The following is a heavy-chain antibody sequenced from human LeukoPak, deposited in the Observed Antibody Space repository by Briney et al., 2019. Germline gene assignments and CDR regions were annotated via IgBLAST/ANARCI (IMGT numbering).Heavy chain of an antibody. V-gene: IGHV4-59*01. CDR3: ARLGRNDAFDI. CDR2: IYYRGST. J-gene: IGHJ3*02. CDR1: GCSISSYY. Sequence: SETLSLTWTVSGCSISSYYWSWLRQPPGKGLDSVRYIYYRGSTNYNPSLKSRVTISVDTSKNQFSLKLSSVTAADTAVYYCARLGRNDAFDIWGPGTMVTVSS. D-gene: IGHD1-14*01.